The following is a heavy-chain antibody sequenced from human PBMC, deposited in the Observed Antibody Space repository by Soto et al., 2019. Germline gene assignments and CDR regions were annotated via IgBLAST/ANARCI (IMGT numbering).Heavy chain of an antibody. CDR1: GFTFGSYS. Sequence: GGSLRLSCAASGFTFGSYSMNWVRQAPGKGPEWVSSISSSSSYIYYADSVKGRFTISRDNAKNSLYLQMNSLRAEDTAVYYCARGPYYDFWSGVDYWGQGTLVTVSS. D-gene: IGHD3-3*01. J-gene: IGHJ4*02. CDR3: ARGPYYDFWSGVDY. V-gene: IGHV3-21*01. CDR2: ISSSSSYI.